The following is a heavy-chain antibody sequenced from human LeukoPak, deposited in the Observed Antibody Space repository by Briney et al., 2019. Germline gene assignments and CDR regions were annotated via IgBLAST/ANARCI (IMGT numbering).Heavy chain of an antibody. CDR1: GGSISSYY. CDR3: ARNGYQLLIDY. D-gene: IGHD2-2*01. Sequence: SETLSLTCTVTGGSISSYYWSWIRQPPGKGLEWIGYIYYSGSTNYNPSLKSRVTISIDTSKNQFSLKLSSVTAADTAVYYCARNGYQLLIDYWGQGTLVTVSS. CDR2: IYYSGST. V-gene: IGHV4-59*08. J-gene: IGHJ4*02.